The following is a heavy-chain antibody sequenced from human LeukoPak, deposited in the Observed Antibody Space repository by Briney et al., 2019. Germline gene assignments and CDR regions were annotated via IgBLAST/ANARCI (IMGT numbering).Heavy chain of an antibody. D-gene: IGHD3-16*02. V-gene: IGHV4-34*01. J-gene: IGHJ4*02. CDR3: ARVTMTFGGVIAQYFDY. CDR1: GGSFSGYY. CDR2: VSHSGST. Sequence: SETLSLTCAVYGGSFSGYYWSWIRQPPGKGLEWIGEVSHSGSTNYNPSLKSRVTISVDTSKNQFSLKLSSVTAADTAVYYCARVTMTFGGVIAQYFDYWGQGTLVTVSS.